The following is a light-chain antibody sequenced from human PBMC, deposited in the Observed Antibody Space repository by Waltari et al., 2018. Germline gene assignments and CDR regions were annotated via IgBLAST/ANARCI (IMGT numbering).Light chain of an antibody. CDR1: QSISRL. Sequence: DIQMTQSPSTLSASVGDRVTSTCRASQSISRLLAWYKQKPGKAPKFLSDKGSSLESGVPSRFSGSGSGTEFTLNIKGLQPDDFATYYCQPDSTYPLTFGGGTKVEIK. CDR2: KGS. CDR3: QPDSTYPLT. J-gene: IGKJ4*02. V-gene: IGKV1-5*03.